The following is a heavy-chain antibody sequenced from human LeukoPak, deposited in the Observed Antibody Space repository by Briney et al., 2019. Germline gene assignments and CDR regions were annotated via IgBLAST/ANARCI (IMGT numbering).Heavy chain of an antibody. D-gene: IGHD3-10*01. Sequence: GGSLRLSCAASGFSFSSKWMSWVRQAPGKGLEWVASIHQEGSEKFYVDSVQGRFTISRDNAKNSLYLQMNSLGAEDTAIYFCARLYYYNSGRSYPSIYFDYWGQGTLVTVSS. CDR3: ARLYYYNSGRSYPSIYFDY. CDR2: IHQEGSEK. CDR1: GFSFSSKW. V-gene: IGHV3-7*01. J-gene: IGHJ4*02.